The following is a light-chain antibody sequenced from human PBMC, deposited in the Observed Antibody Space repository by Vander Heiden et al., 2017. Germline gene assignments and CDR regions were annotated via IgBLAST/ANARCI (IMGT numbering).Light chain of an antibody. J-gene: IGKJ5*01. CDR3: QQRSNWPPT. Sequence: EIVLTQSPAPMSLYPGERATLSCRASQSVSSYLAWYQQKPGQAPRLLIYDASNRATGIPARFSGSGSGTDFTLTISSLEAEDFAVYYCQQRSNWPPTFGQGTRLEIK. V-gene: IGKV3-11*01. CDR1: QSVSSY. CDR2: DAS.